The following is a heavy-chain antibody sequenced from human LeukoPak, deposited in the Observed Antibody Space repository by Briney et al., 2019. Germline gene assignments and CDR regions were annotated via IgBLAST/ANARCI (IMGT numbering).Heavy chain of an antibody. CDR2: IHTSGST. D-gene: IGHD1-26*01. Sequence: SETLSLTCTVSGGSISTYYWSWIRQHPGKGLEWIGRIHTSGSTNYNPSLKSRVTISVDTSKNQFSLKLSSVTAADTAVYYCARLIPAARNQYSGRTEDYWGQGTLVTVSS. J-gene: IGHJ4*02. V-gene: IGHV4-4*07. CDR3: ARLIPAARNQYSGRTEDY. CDR1: GGSISTYY.